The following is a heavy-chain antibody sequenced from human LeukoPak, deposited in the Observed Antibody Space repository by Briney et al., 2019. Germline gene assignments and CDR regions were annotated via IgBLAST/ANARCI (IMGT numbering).Heavy chain of an antibody. CDR3: ARESSTSQTNLFDY. CDR2: LHYRGNT. J-gene: IGHJ4*02. V-gene: IGHV4-59*11. D-gene: IGHD2-2*01. Sequence: PSETLSLTCSVSGDTITNHYWSWIRQPPGKGLEWIGYLHYRGNTNHNSSLRGRVTISLDTSKNKFSPRLSSVTAADTAIYFCARESSTSQTNLFDYWGQGTLVTVSS. CDR1: GDTITNHY.